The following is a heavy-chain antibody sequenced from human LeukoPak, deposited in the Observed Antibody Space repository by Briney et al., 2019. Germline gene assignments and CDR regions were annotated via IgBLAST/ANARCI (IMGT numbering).Heavy chain of an antibody. V-gene: IGHV3-48*01. D-gene: IGHD6-13*01. Sequence: PGGSLRLSCAASGFTFSSYSMNWVRQAPGKGLEWVSYISSSSSSTIYYADSVKGRFTISRGSAKKSLYLQMNSLTVEDTAVYYCARGSSWYLEYFQLWGQGTLVTVSS. CDR3: ARGSSWYLEYFQL. CDR1: GFTFSSYS. CDR2: ISSSSSSTI. J-gene: IGHJ1*01.